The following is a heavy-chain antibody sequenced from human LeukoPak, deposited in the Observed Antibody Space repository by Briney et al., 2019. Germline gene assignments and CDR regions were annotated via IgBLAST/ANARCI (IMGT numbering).Heavy chain of an antibody. V-gene: IGHV3-7*01. CDR2: IKQDGSEK. J-gene: IGHJ3*02. Sequence: PGGSLRLSCAASGFTFSSYWMSWVRQAPGKGLEWVANIKQDGSEKYYVDSVKGRFTISRDNAKNSLYLQMNSLRAEDTAVYYCARMRRSVGGYYFRLDAFDIWGQGTMVTVSS. CDR3: ARMRRSVGGYYFRLDAFDI. D-gene: IGHD3-22*01. CDR1: GFTFSSYW.